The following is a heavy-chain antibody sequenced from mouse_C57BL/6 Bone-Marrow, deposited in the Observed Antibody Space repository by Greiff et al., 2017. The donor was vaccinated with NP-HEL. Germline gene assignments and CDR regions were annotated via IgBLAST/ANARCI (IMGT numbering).Heavy chain of an antibody. D-gene: IGHD2-3*01. V-gene: IGHV1-50*01. CDR3: ARPSRDDGYYLAWFAY. CDR1: GYTFTSYW. J-gene: IGHJ3*01. Sequence: QVQLQQPGAELVKPGASVKLSCKASGYTFTSYWMQWVNQRPGQGLEWIGEIDPSDSYTNYNQKFKGKATLTVDTSSSTAYMQLSSLTSEDSAVYYCARPSRDDGYYLAWFAYWGQGTLVTVSA. CDR2: IDPSDSYT.